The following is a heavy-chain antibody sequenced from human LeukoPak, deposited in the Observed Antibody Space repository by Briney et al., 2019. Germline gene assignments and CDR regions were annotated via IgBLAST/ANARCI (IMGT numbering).Heavy chain of an antibody. Sequence: AASVKVSCKASGYTFTNYGISWVRQAPGQGLEWMGWISGYNGNTKYAQKFQGRVTMTTDTSTTTAYIGLRSLRSDDTAVYYCARSLNYYSGNYQLYDYWGQGTLVTVSS. D-gene: IGHD1-26*01. V-gene: IGHV1-18*01. CDR2: ISGYNGNT. CDR3: ARSLNYYSGNYQLYDY. J-gene: IGHJ4*02. CDR1: GYTFTNYG.